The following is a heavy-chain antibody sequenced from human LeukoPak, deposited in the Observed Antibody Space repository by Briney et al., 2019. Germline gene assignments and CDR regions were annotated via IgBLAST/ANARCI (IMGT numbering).Heavy chain of an antibody. CDR3: ARASRRFRGVIIFDY. CDR1: GYTFTGYY. J-gene: IGHJ4*02. Sequence: ASVKVSCKASGYTFTGYYMHWVRQAPGQGLEWMGWINPNSGGTNYAQKFQGRVTMTRDTSISTAYMELRRLRSDDTAVYYCARASRRFRGVIIFDYWGQGTLVTVSS. D-gene: IGHD3-10*01. CDR2: INPNSGGT. V-gene: IGHV1-2*02.